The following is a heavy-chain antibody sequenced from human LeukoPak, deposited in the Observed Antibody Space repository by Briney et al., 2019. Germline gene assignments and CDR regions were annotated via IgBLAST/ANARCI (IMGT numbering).Heavy chain of an antibody. V-gene: IGHV4-59*01. CDR1: GGSFSGYY. J-gene: IGHJ6*02. CDR3: ATPYYYGSGSYYKGYYYYGMDV. CDR2: VYDTGTT. D-gene: IGHD3-10*01. Sequence: SETLSLTCAVYGGSFSGYYWSWLRQSPGKGLVWIGYVYDTGTTNYNPSLTSRVTISLDTFKNQFSLKLSSVTAAGTAVYYCATPYYYGSGSYYKGYYYYGMDVWGQGTTVTVSS.